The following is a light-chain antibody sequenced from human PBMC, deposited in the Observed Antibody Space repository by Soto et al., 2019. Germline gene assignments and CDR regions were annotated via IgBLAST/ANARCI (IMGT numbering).Light chain of an antibody. CDR1: QGISSY. CDR2: AAS. V-gene: IGKV1-8*01. Sequence: AIRMTQSPSSFSASTGDRVTITCRASQGISSYLAWYQQKPGKAPKLLIYAASTLQSGVPSRFSGSGSGTDFTLTISCLQSEDFATYYRQQYYSYPRTFGQGTK. J-gene: IGKJ1*01. CDR3: QQYYSYPRT.